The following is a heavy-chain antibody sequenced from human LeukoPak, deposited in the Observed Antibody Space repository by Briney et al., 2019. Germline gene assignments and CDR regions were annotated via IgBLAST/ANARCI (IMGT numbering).Heavy chain of an antibody. J-gene: IGHJ4*02. D-gene: IGHD3-10*02. V-gene: IGHV4-59*01. CDR1: GGSISNYY. CDR3: ATDVRGLVPYYFDF. Sequence: KTSETLSLTCAVSGGSISNYYWNWIRQPPGKGLEWIGYIYYSGSTNYNPSLKSRVTISIDTSKNQLSLQLTSVTAADTAVYYCATDVRGLVPYYFDFWGQGTLVTVSS. CDR2: IYYSGST.